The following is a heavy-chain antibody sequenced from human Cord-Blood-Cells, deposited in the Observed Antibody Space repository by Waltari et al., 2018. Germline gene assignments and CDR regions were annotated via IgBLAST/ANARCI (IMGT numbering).Heavy chain of an antibody. V-gene: IGHV1-3*01. J-gene: IGHJ1*01. Sequence: QVQLVQSGAEVKKPGASVKVSCKASGYTFPSYAMHLLRQASGQRLEWMGVINAGNGNTKDSQKFQGRVTITRDTSASTAYMELCSLRSEDTAVYYCARVRRYDFWSGYYEYFQHWGQGTLVTVSS. D-gene: IGHD3-3*01. CDR1: GYTFPSYA. CDR2: INAGNGNT. CDR3: ARVRRYDFWSGYYEYFQH.